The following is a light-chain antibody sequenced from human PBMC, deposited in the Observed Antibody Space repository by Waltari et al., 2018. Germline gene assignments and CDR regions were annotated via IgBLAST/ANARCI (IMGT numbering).Light chain of an antibody. CDR2: KAS. V-gene: IGKV1-5*03. CDR1: QSISNW. J-gene: IGKJ1*01. CDR3: QEYNTYFRT. Sequence: DIQMTQSPSTLSASVGDRVTITCRAIQSISNWLAWYQQRPGKAPRLLIYKASTLQATVPSRFSGSGSGTEFTLTINSLQPDDFATYYCQEYNTYFRTFGQGTKVEVK.